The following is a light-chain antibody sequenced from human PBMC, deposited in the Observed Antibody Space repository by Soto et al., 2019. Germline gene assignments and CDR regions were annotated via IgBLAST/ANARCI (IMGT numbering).Light chain of an antibody. V-gene: IGKV3-15*01. CDR1: QSVSSY. CDR2: GAS. Sequence: EIVMTQSPATLSVSPGERATLSCRASQSVSSYLAWYQQKPGQAPRLLIYGASTRATGIPASFSGSGSGTEFTQTLSSLQSEDFAIYYCQHYNYWPYTFGQGTKLEIK. CDR3: QHYNYWPYT. J-gene: IGKJ2*01.